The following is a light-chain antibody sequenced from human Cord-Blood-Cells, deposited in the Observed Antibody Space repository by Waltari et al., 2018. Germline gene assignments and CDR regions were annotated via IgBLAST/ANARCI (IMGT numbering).Light chain of an antibody. CDR3: AAWDDSLSGYV. CDR1: STNIGSNY. CDR2: RNM. Sequence: QSVLTQPPSASGTPAQRVTISCPGSSTNIGSNYVTWYQQLPGTAPKLLIYRNMQRPSGVPDRFSGSKSGTSASLAISGLRSEDEADYYCAAWDDSLSGYVFGTGTKVTVL. J-gene: IGLJ1*01. V-gene: IGLV1-47*01.